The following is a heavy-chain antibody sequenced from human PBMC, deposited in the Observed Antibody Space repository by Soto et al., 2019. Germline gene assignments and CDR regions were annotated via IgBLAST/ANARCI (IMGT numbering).Heavy chain of an antibody. CDR3: ARGEFPCGVVPFKCFVS. V-gene: IGHV4-34*01. CDR1: GGSFSGYY. CDR2: INHSGST. J-gene: IGHJ5*01. Sequence: QTLSVPCAVYGGSFSGYYWSWIRQPPGKGLEWIGEINHSGSTNYNQSLKSRVTISVDTSKHQFSLTLSSVTAAGTAVHYCARGEFPCGVVPFKCFVSWC. D-gene: IGHD3-3*01.